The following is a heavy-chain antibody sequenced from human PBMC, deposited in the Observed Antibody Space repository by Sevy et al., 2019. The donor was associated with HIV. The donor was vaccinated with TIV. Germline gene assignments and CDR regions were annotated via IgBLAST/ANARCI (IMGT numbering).Heavy chain of an antibody. V-gene: IGHV3-21*01. J-gene: IGHJ5*01. CDR3: AREIPFDTVEIVSTTMGVFDS. CDR2: ISSSSGYI. Sequence: GGSLRLSCAASGFPFSSCSMNWVRQAPGKGLEWVSSISSSSGYIYYADSVKGRFTISRDNAKNSLYLQMNSLRAEDTAVYYCAREIPFDTVEIVSTTMGVFDSWGQGTLVTVSS. CDR1: GFPFSSCS. D-gene: IGHD5-12*01.